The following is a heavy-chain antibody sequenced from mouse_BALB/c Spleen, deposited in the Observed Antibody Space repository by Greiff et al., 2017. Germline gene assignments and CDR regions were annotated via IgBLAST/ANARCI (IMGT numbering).Heavy chain of an antibody. D-gene: IGHD2-3*01. CDR3: ARDGYYYFDY. J-gene: IGHJ2*01. Sequence: DVKLVASGGGLVQPGGSLRLSCATSGFTFTDYYMSWVRQPPGKALEWLGFIRNKANGYTTEYSASVKGRFTISRDNSQSILYLQMNTLRAEDSATYYCARDGYYYFDYWGQGTTLTVSS. V-gene: IGHV7-3*02. CDR1: GFTFTDYY. CDR2: IRNKANGYTT.